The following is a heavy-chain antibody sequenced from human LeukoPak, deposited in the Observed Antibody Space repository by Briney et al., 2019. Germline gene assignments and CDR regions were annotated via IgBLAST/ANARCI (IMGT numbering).Heavy chain of an antibody. CDR1: DVSISNYY. D-gene: IGHD3-3*01. J-gene: IGHJ4*02. V-gene: IGHV4-4*07. CDR3: ARESRVLIGDGYYLDS. Sequence: SETLSLTCTVSDVSISNYYWTWIRQPAGKGLEWIGRLYIGRETDYNPSLKSRVTMSVDTSNSQFSLRLTSVTAADTATYYCARESRVLIGDGYYLDSWGPGTPITVSS. CDR2: LYIGRET.